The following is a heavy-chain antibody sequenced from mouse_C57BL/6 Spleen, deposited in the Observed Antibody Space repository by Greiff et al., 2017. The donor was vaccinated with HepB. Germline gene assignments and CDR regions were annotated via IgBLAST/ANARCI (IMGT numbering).Heavy chain of an antibody. V-gene: IGHV1-7*01. CDR3: ARSYYSNYNYFDY. J-gene: IGHJ2*01. CDR1: GYTFTSYW. CDR2: INPSSGYT. D-gene: IGHD2-5*01. Sequence: VQLQQSGAELAKPGASVKLSCKASGYTFTSYWMHWVKQRPGQGLEWIGYINPSSGYTKYNQKFKDKAPLTADKSSNTAYMQLSSLTYEDSAVYYCARSYYSNYNYFDYWGQGTTLTVSS.